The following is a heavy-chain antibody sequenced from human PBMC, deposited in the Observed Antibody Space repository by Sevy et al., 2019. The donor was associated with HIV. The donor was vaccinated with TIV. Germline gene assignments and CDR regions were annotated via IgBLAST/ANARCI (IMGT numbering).Heavy chain of an antibody. J-gene: IGHJ4*02. V-gene: IGHV1-2*02. CDR1: GYTFTGYY. CDR2: INPNSGGT. D-gene: IGHD3-22*01. Sequence: ASVKVSCKASGYTFTGYYMHWVRQVPGQGLEWMGWINPNSGGTNYAQKFQGRVTMTRDTSISTAYMELSRLRSDDTAVYYCARAGYYYDSSGPPGGYWGQGTLVTVSS. CDR3: ARAGYYYDSSGPPGGY.